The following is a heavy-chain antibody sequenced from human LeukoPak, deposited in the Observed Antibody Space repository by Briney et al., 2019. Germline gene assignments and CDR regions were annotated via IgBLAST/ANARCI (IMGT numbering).Heavy chain of an antibody. CDR2: ISAYNGNT. CDR3: ARVGYCSGGSCYDHYYYGMDV. D-gene: IGHD2-15*01. Sequence: GASVKVSCKASGYTFTSYGISWVRQAPGQGLEWMGWISAYNGNTNYAQKLQGRVTMTTDTSTSTAYMELRSLRSDDTAVYYCARVGYCSGGSCYDHYYYGMDVWGQGTTVTVSS. CDR1: GYTFTSYG. V-gene: IGHV1-18*01. J-gene: IGHJ6*02.